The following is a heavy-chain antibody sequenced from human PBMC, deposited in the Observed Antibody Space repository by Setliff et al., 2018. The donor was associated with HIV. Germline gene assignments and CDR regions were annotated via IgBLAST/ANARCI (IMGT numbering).Heavy chain of an antibody. CDR3: VRGAQSPPHYSYYYMDV. CDR1: RSTFNSHT. J-gene: IGHJ6*03. Sequence: SVKVSCKASRSTFNSHTINWVRQPPGQGLDWMGRIIPILGVANYEQRFQGKVTITADKSTRTAYMELTSLRFDDTAMYYCVRGAQSPPHYSYYYMDVWGEGTMVTVSS. V-gene: IGHV1-69*02. D-gene: IGHD1-26*01. CDR2: IIPILGVA.